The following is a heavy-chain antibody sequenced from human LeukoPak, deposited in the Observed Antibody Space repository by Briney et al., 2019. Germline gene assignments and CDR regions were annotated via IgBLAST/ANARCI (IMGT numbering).Heavy chain of an antibody. J-gene: IGHJ4*02. D-gene: IGHD6-13*01. CDR1: GFTFSNFA. Sequence: TAGGSLRLSCAASGFTFSNFAMTLVRQAPGKGLEWVSSIVGSSSTYYADSLKGRFTISRDNAKNSLYLQMNSLRAEDTAVYYCARIGAGSSRDYWGQGTLVTVSS. CDR2: IVGSSST. V-gene: IGHV3-69-1*01. CDR3: ARIGAGSSRDY.